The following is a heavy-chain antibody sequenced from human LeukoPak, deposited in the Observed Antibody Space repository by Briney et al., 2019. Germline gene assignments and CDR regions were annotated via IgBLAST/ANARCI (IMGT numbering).Heavy chain of an antibody. J-gene: IGHJ5*02. CDR2: INWNGGST. Sequence: GGSLRLSCAASGFTFDDYDMSWVRQAPGKGLEWVACINWNGGSTGYTDSVKGRFTISRDNAKNSLFLQMNSLRAEDTAFYHCARDRCSSTTCYNTPNWFDPWGQGTLVIVSS. D-gene: IGHD2-2*02. CDR1: GFTFDDYD. CDR3: ARDRCSSTTCYNTPNWFDP. V-gene: IGHV3-20*01.